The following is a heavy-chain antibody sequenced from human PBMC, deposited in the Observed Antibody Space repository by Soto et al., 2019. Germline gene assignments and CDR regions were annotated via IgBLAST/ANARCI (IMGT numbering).Heavy chain of an antibody. D-gene: IGHD3-10*01. J-gene: IGHJ4*02. CDR2: INHSGST. CDR1: GGSFSGYY. V-gene: IGHV4-34*01. Sequence: SETLSLTCAVYGGSFSGYYWSWIRRPPGKGLEWIGEINHSGSTNYNPSLKSRVIISVDTSKNQFSLKLSSVTAADTAVYYCARGRAPYGSGSYFDYWGQGTLVTVSS. CDR3: ARGRAPYGSGSYFDY.